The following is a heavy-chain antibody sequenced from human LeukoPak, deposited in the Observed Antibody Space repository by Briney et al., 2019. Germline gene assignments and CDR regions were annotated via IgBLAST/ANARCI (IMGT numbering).Heavy chain of an antibody. CDR1: GGSISSYY. Sequence: SETLSLTCTVSGGSISSYYWSLIRQPPGKGLDWIGYIYYSGSTNYNPSLKSRVTISVDTSKNQFSLKLSSVTAADTAVYYCASSITMVRGDDAFDIWGQGTMVTVSS. D-gene: IGHD3-10*01. V-gene: IGHV4-59*01. J-gene: IGHJ3*02. CDR2: IYYSGST. CDR3: ASSITMVRGDDAFDI.